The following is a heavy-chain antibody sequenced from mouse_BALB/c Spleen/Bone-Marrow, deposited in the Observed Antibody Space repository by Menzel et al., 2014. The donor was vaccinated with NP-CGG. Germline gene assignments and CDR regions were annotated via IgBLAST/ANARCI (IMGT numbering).Heavy chain of an antibody. Sequence: DVMLVESGGGLVQPGGSLKLSCAASGFDCSRYWMSWVRQAPGKGLEWIGEINPDSSTINYTPSLKDKFIISRDNAKNTLYLQMSKVRSEDTALYYCARQGYYGKGDYWGQGTTLTVSS. CDR1: GFDCSRYW. D-gene: IGHD2-1*01. V-gene: IGHV4-1*02. CDR3: ARQGYYGKGDY. CDR2: INPDSSTI. J-gene: IGHJ2*01.